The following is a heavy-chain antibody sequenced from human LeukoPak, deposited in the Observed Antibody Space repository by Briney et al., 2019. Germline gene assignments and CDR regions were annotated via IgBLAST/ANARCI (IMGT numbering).Heavy chain of an antibody. D-gene: IGHD3-3*01. V-gene: IGHV3-11*04. J-gene: IGHJ4*02. CDR3: ARRGSGYYAWAFDY. CDR1: GFTFSDYY. CDR2: ISNRDRTT. Sequence: GGSLRLSCAASGFTFSDYYMTWIRQAPGKGLEWVSYISNRDRTTYYADSVKGRFTISRDNAKYSLYLQMSSLRPEDTAVYYCARRGSGYYAWAFDYWGQGTLVTVSS.